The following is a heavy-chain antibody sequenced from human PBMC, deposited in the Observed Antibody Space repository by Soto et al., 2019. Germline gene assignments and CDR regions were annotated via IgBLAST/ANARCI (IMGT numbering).Heavy chain of an antibody. D-gene: IGHD3-22*01. CDR1: GGTFSSYA. J-gene: IGHJ5*02. V-gene: IGHV1-69*13. CDR2: IIPIFGTA. CDR3: ARDQRSDYYDSSGFNWFDP. Sequence: SVKVSCKASGGTFSSYAISWVRQAPGQGLEWMGGIIPIFGTANYAQKFQGRVTITADESTSTAYMELSSLRSEDTAVYYCARDQRSDYYDSSGFNWFDPWGQGTLVTV.